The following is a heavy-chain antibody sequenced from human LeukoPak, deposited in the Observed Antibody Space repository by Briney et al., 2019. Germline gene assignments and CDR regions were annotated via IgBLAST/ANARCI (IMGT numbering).Heavy chain of an antibody. Sequence: SETLSLTCTVYGGSFSGYYWSWIRQPPGKGLEWIGDLNHSGSTNYNPSLKSRVNISLETSKDHFSLKLSSVTAADTAVYYCASSTSGRGDFDYWGQGTLVTVSS. CDR2: LNHSGST. J-gene: IGHJ4*02. D-gene: IGHD2-2*01. CDR1: GGSFSGYY. CDR3: ASSTSGRGDFDY. V-gene: IGHV4-34*01.